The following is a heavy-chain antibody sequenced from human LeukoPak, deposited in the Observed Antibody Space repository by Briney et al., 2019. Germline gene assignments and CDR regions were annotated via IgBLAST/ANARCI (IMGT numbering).Heavy chain of an antibody. V-gene: IGHV3-33*01. CDR2: IWYDGSNK. Sequence: GGSLRLSCAASGFTFSSYGMQGVREARGKALEWVAVIWYDGSNKYYADSVKRRLTISRDNSKHTLYLQMNSLRAEDTAVYYCARDAGYSYGYGTHVDYWGQGTLVTVST. J-gene: IGHJ4*02. D-gene: IGHD5-18*01. CDR1: GFTFSSYG. CDR3: ARDAGYSYGYGTHVDY.